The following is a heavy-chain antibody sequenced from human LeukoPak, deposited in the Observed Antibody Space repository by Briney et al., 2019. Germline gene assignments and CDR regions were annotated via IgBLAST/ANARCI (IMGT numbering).Heavy chain of an antibody. CDR2: IYYSGST. Sequence: SETLSLTCTVSGGSISGSSYYWGWIRQPPGKGLEWIGSIYYSGSTYYNPSLKSRVTISVDTSKNQFSLKLSSVTAADTAVYYCARQAVLWLRLGELSSFDYWGQGTLVTVSS. J-gene: IGHJ4*02. CDR1: GGSISGSSYY. D-gene: IGHD3-16*02. V-gene: IGHV4-39*01. CDR3: ARQAVLWLRLGELSSFDY.